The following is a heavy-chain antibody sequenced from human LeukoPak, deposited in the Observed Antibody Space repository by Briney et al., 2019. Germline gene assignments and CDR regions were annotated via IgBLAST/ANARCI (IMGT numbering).Heavy chain of an antibody. J-gene: IGHJ4*02. CDR1: GFTFSRYW. CDR3: ARDRSSGWYPWYFDY. D-gene: IGHD6-19*01. V-gene: IGHV3-7*01. Sequence: AGGSLRLSCAASGFTFSRYWMSWARQSPGKGLEWVANIKQDGSEKYYVDSVKGRCTISRDNAKNSLYLLMNSLRAEDTSVYFCARDRSSGWYPWYFDYWGQGALVTVSS. CDR2: IKQDGSEK.